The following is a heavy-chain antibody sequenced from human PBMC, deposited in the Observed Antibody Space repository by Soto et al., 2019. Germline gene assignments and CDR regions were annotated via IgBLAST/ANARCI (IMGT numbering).Heavy chain of an antibody. CDR1: GFTFSRYW. Sequence: EVQLVESGGCLVQPGGSLSLSCAASGFTFSRYWMSWVRQAPGKGLEWVANIRQDGSEKSYVDSVKGRFTISRDNATNSLYLQMNSLRAEDTAVYFCARDLPSISCRPGGWFDTWGQVTLVAVSS. CDR3: ARDLPSISCRPGGWFDT. J-gene: IGHJ5*02. V-gene: IGHV3-7*01. D-gene: IGHD6-6*01. CDR2: IRQDGSEK.